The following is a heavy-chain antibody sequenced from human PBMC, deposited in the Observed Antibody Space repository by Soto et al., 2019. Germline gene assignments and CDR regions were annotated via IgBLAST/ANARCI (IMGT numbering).Heavy chain of an antibody. CDR3: ARTSRVYNWFDP. CDR1: GGSISSYY. J-gene: IGHJ5*02. Sequence: SETLSLTCTVSGGSISSYYWSWIRQPPGKGLEWIGYIYYSGSTNYNPSLKSRVTISVDTSNNQFSLKLSSVTAADTAVYYCARTSRVYNWFDPWGQGTLVTVS. CDR2: IYYSGST. V-gene: IGHV4-59*08. D-gene: IGHD2-8*01.